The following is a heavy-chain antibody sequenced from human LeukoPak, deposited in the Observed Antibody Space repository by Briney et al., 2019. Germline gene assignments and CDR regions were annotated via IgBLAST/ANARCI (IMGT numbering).Heavy chain of an antibody. V-gene: IGHV1-18*04. CDR1: GYTFTSYG. CDR2: ISAYNGNT. CDR3: ARALLWFGEYYYDY. Sequence: ASVKVSCKASGYTFTSYGISWVRQAPGQGLEWMGWISAYNGNTNYAQKLQGRVTMTTDTSTSTAYMELRSLRSDDTAVYYCARALLWFGEYYYDYWGQGTLVTVSS. D-gene: IGHD3-10*01. J-gene: IGHJ4*02.